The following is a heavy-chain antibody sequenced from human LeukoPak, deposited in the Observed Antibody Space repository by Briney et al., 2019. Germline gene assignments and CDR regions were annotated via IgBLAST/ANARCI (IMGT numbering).Heavy chain of an antibody. CDR1: GFTFSSYW. CDR2: IKQDGSEK. V-gene: IGHV3-7*01. D-gene: IGHD1-14*01. J-gene: IGHJ4*02. Sequence: PGGSLRLSCAASGFTFSSYWMSWVREAPGKGLEWVANIKQDGSEKYYVDSVKGRFTISRDNAKTSLYLQVNSLRAEDTAVYSCARNHRRLDYWGQGTLVTVSS. CDR3: ARNHRRLDY.